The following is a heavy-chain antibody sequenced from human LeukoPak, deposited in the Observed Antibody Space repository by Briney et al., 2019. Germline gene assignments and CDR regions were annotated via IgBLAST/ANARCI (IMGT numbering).Heavy chain of an antibody. D-gene: IGHD2-21*02. Sequence: ASVKVSCKASGGTFSSYAISWVRQAPGQGLEWMGGIIPIFGTANYAQKFQGRVTITADKSTSTAYMELSSLRSEDTAVYYCASADWYFGAFDIWGQGTMVTVSS. CDR2: IIPIFGTA. CDR1: GGTFSSYA. J-gene: IGHJ3*02. V-gene: IGHV1-69*06. CDR3: ASADWYFGAFDI.